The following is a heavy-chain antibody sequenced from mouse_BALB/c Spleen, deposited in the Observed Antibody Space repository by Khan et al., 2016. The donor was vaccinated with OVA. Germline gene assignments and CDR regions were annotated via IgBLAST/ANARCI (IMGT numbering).Heavy chain of an antibody. CDR1: GYTFTDYS. V-gene: IGHV9-2-1*01. J-gene: IGHJ1*01. Sequence: QIQLVQSGPELKRPGETVKISCMASGYTFTDYSMHWVKQAPGKGLKWMGWINTETGEPTYADDFKGRFAFSLETSASTAYLQINNLRIEDTATYVCSGRKHWFFDVWSAGTTVTVSS. CDR3: SGRKHWFFDV. CDR2: INTETGEP. D-gene: IGHD3-2*02.